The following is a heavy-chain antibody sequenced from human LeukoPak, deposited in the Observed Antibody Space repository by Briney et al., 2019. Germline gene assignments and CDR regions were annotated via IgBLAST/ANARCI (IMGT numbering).Heavy chain of an antibody. V-gene: IGHV4-39*01. CDR1: GGSISSGSW. Sequence: SSETLSLTCAVSGGSISSGSWWGWIRQPPGKGLEWIGSIYDSGSTYYNPSLKSRVTISVDTSKNQFSLKLNSVTAADTAVYYCARHYGPWGQGTLVTVSS. D-gene: IGHD3-10*01. CDR3: ARHYGP. J-gene: IGHJ5*02. CDR2: IYDSGST.